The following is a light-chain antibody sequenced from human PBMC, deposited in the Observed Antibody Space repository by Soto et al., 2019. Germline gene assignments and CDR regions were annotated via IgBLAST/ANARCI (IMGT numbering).Light chain of an antibody. CDR2: DAS. CDR1: QEIYIY. J-gene: IGKJ2*01. CDR3: QQYDNLPYT. V-gene: IGKV1-33*01. Sequence: DIQMTQSPSSLFASVGDRVSITCQASQEIYIYLNWFQGKPGRPPKLLIYDASHLDTGVPSRFSGSRSGTDFTLTISSLQPEDVATYFCQQYDNLPYTFGQGTNLEI.